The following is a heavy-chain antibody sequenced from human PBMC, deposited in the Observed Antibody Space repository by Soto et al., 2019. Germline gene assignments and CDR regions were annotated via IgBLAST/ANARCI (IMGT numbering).Heavy chain of an antibody. J-gene: IGHJ4*02. Sequence: GGSLRLSCAASGFTFSSYGMHWVRQAPGKGLEWVAVISYDGSNKYYADSVKGRFTISRDNSKNTLYLQMYSLRAEDTAVYYCARDQGYSHYWGQGTLVTVSS. V-gene: IGHV3-30*03. CDR1: GFTFSSYG. D-gene: IGHD5-18*01. CDR3: ARDQGYSHY. CDR2: ISYDGSNK.